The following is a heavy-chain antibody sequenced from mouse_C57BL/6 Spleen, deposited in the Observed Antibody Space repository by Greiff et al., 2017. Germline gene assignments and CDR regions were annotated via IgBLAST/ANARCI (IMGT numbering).Heavy chain of an antibody. J-gene: IGHJ2*01. CDR2: ISDGGSYT. CDR3: ASLYDGSYGDYFDY. Sequence: EVKVVESGGGLVKPGGSLKLSCAASGFTFSSYAMSWVRQTPEKRLEWVATISDGGSYTYYPDNVKGRFTISRDNAKNNLYLQMSHLKSEDTAMYYCASLYDGSYGDYFDYWGQGTTLTVSS. V-gene: IGHV5-4*03. CDR1: GFTFSSYA. D-gene: IGHD2-3*01.